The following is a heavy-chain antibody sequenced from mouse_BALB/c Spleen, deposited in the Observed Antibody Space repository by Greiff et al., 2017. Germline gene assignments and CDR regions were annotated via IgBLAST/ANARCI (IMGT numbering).Heavy chain of an antibody. Sequence: QVQLKQPGAELVRPGASVKLSCKASGYSFTRYWMNWVKQRPGQGLEWIGMIHPPDSETRLNQKFKDKATLTVDKSSSTAYMQLSSPTSEDSAVYYCARSNYGNYYYAMDYWGQGTSVTVSS. V-gene: IGHV1-61*01. CDR3: ARSNYGNYYYAMDY. CDR2: IHPPDSET. CDR1: GYSFTRYW. D-gene: IGHD2-1*01. J-gene: IGHJ4*01.